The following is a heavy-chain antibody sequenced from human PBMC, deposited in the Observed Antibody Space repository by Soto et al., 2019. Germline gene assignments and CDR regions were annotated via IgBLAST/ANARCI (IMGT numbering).Heavy chain of an antibody. CDR1: GYTFTSYD. D-gene: IGHD6-19*01. J-gene: IGHJ6*02. V-gene: IGHV1-8*01. CDR3: ARGVWIAVAGSYYYGMDV. Sequence: AASVKVSCKASGYTFTSYDINWVRQATGQGLEWMGWMNPNSGNTGYAQKFQCRVTMTSNTSISTAYMELSSLRSEDTAVYYCARGVWIAVAGSYYYGMDVWGQGTTGTVSS. CDR2: MNPNSGNT.